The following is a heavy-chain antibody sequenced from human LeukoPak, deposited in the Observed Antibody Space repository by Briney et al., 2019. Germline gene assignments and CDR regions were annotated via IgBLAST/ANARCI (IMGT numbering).Heavy chain of an antibody. J-gene: IGHJ6*02. D-gene: IGHD3-3*01. CDR2: ISYDGSNK. CDR1: GFTFSSYA. Sequence: GGSLRLSCAASGFTFSSYAMHWVRQAPGKGLEWVAVISYDGSNKYYADSVKGLFTISRDNSKNTLYLQMNSLRAEDTALYYCAKDTNYYGMDVWGQGTTVTVSS. CDR3: AKDTNYYGMDV. V-gene: IGHV3-30-3*01.